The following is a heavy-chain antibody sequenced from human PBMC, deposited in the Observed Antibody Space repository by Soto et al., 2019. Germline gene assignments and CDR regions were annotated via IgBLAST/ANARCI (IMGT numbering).Heavy chain of an antibody. CDR3: ARGRGDYEFDY. Sequence: GASVKVSWKASGYTFTRYDINWVRQATGQGLEWMGWMNPNRGNTGYAQKFQGRVTMTRNTSISTAYMELSSLRSEDTAVYYCARGRGDYEFDYWGQGTLVTVSS. J-gene: IGHJ4*02. CDR1: GYTFTRYD. CDR2: MNPNRGNT. V-gene: IGHV1-8*01. D-gene: IGHD4-17*01.